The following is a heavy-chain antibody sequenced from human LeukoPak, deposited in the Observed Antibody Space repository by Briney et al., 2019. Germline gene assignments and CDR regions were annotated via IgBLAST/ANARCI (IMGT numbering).Heavy chain of an antibody. CDR2: IKQDGSEK. J-gene: IGHJ6*02. Sequence: GGSLRLSCTASGFTFSSYTMSWVRQGPGKGLEWVANIKQDGSEKDYVDSVKGRFTISRDNAKNSLYLQMNSLRAEDTAVYYCARYCGGDCYGMDVWGQGTTVTVSS. CDR1: GFTFSSYT. V-gene: IGHV3-7*01. D-gene: IGHD2-21*01. CDR3: ARYCGGDCYGMDV.